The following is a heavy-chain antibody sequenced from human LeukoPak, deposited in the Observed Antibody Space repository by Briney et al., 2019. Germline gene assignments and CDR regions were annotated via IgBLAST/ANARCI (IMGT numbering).Heavy chain of an antibody. D-gene: IGHD6-19*01. CDR1: GFTFSSYG. V-gene: IGHV3-33*06. CDR2: VCDDGSSQ. Sequence: QPGRSLRLSCAASGFTFSSYGMHWVRQAPGKGLEWVAVVCDDGSSQNYADSVKGRFTISRDNSKNMLYLQMNSLRAEDTAVYYCAKDQWNPDYWGQGTLVSVSS. J-gene: IGHJ4*02. CDR3: AKDQWNPDY.